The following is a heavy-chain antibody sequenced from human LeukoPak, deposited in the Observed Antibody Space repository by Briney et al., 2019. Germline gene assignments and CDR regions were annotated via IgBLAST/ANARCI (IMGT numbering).Heavy chain of an antibody. CDR1: GFTFSHSW. V-gene: IGHV3-7*01. CDR3: AKARYSSGLDY. Sequence: PGGSLRLSCAASGFTFSHSWMTWVRQAPGKGLEWVATITEDGSGKYHVDSVRGRFTVSRDNTNKLLFLQMNSLRAEDTAVYHCAKARYSSGLDYWGQGTLVSVSS. J-gene: IGHJ4*02. D-gene: IGHD6-19*01. CDR2: ITEDGSGK.